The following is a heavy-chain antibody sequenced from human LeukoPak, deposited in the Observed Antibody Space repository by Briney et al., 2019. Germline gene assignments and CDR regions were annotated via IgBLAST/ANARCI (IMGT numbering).Heavy chain of an antibody. Sequence: GGSLRLSCSASGFTFSSYAMHWVRQAPGKGLEYVSAISSNGGSTYYADSVKGRFTISRDNSKNTLYLQMSSLRAEDTAVYYCENGFGSLPSCRFDPWGEEPLVTVSS. D-gene: IGHD2-2*01. V-gene: IGHV3-64D*06. CDR1: GFTFSSYA. J-gene: IGHJ5*02. CDR2: ISSNGGST. CDR3: ENGFGSLPSCRFDP.